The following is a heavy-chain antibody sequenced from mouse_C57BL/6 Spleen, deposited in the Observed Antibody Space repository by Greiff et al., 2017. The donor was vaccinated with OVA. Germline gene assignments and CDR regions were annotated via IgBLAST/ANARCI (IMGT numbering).Heavy chain of an antibody. D-gene: IGHD3-2*02. J-gene: IGHJ3*01. CDR1: GFTFSSYA. CDR3: AREGTGYWFAY. V-gene: IGHV5-4*01. CDR2: ISDGGSYT. Sequence: EVQGVESGGGLVKPGGSLKLSCAASGFTFSSYAMSWVRQTPEKRLEWVATISDGGSYTYYPDNVKGRFTISRDNAKNNLYLQMSHLKSEDTAMYYCAREGTGYWFAYWGQGTLVTVSA.